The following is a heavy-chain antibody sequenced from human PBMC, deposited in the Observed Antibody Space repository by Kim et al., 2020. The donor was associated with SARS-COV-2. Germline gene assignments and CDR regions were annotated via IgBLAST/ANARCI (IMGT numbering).Heavy chain of an antibody. D-gene: IGHD6-19*01. CDR3: ARGSVAGGFFDY. Sequence: ASVKVSCKASGYTFTGYYMHWVRQATGQGLEWMGWINPNSGSTNYAQKFQGRVTMTRDTSISTAYMELSRLRSDDTAVYYCARGSVAGGFFDYWGQGTLVTVSP. V-gene: IGHV1-2*02. CDR2: INPNSGST. J-gene: IGHJ4*02. CDR1: GYTFTGYY.